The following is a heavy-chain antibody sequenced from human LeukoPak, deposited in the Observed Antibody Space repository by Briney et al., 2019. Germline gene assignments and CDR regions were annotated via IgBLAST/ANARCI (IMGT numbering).Heavy chain of an antibody. Sequence: ASVTVSCKASGYTFTSYDINWVRQAPGQGLEWMGWMNPNSGNTGYAQKFQGRVTMTRNTSISTAYMELSSLRSEDTAVYYCARGGGAVAGRYNWFDPWGQGTLVTVSS. D-gene: IGHD6-19*01. CDR2: MNPNSGNT. CDR3: ARGGGAVAGRYNWFDP. J-gene: IGHJ5*02. V-gene: IGHV1-8*01. CDR1: GYTFTSYD.